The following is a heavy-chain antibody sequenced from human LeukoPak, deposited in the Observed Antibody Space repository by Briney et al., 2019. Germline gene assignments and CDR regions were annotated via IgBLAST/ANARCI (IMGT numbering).Heavy chain of an antibody. CDR2: IYTSGST. Sequence: SETLSLTCTVSGGSISSGSHYWSWIRQPAGKGLEWIGRIYTSGSTNYNPSLKSRVTISVDTSKNQFSLKLSSVTAADTAVYYCARGSGDFWSGYWSLDYWGQGTLVTVSS. D-gene: IGHD3-3*01. J-gene: IGHJ4*02. CDR3: ARGSGDFWSGYWSLDY. CDR1: GGSISSGSHY. V-gene: IGHV4-61*02.